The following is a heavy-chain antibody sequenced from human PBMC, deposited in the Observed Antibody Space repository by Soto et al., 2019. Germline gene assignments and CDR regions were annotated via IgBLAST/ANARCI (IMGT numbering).Heavy chain of an antibody. CDR3: ARAGIVVVVAATPGDWFDP. V-gene: IGHV1-69*12. Sequence: QVQLVQSGAEVKKPGSSVKVSCKAAGGTFSSYAISWVRQAPGQGLEWMGGIIPIFGTANYAQKFQGRVTITADESTSTAYMELSGLRSEDTPVYYCARAGIVVVVAATPGDWFDPWGQGTLVTVSS. CDR1: GGTFSSYA. CDR2: IIPIFGTA. D-gene: IGHD2-15*01. J-gene: IGHJ5*02.